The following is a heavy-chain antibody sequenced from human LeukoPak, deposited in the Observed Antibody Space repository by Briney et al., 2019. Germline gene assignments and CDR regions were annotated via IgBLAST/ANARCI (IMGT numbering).Heavy chain of an antibody. D-gene: IGHD3-22*01. Sequence: SETLSLTCPVSGGSISSYYWSWIRQPAGKGLEWIGRIYTSGSTNYNPSLKSRVTMSVDTSKNQFSLKLSSVTAADTAVYYCARHGIDNYDSSGYSSWFDPWGQGTLVTISS. CDR1: GGSISSYY. V-gene: IGHV4-4*07. J-gene: IGHJ5*02. CDR2: IYTSGST. CDR3: ARHGIDNYDSSGYSSWFDP.